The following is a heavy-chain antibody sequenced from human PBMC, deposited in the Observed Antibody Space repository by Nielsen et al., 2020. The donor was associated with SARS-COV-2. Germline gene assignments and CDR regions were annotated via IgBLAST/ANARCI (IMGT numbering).Heavy chain of an antibody. V-gene: IGHV3-30*03. J-gene: IGHJ4*02. D-gene: IGHD3-22*01. Sequence: GGSLRLSCAASGFTFSSYGMHWVRQAPGKGLEWVAVISYDGSNKYYADSVKGRFTISRDNAKNSLYLQMNSLRAEDTAVYYCARVDQYYDSPLDYWGQGTLVTVSS. CDR2: ISYDGSNK. CDR3: ARVDQYYDSPLDY. CDR1: GFTFSSYG.